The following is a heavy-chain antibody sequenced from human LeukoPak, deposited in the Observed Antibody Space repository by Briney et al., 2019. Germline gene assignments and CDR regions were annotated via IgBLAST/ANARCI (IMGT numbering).Heavy chain of an antibody. Sequence: GRSLRLSCAASGFTFSSYAMHWVRQAPGKGLEWVAGISYDGSNKYYADSVKGRFTISRDNSKNTLYLQMNSLRAEDTAVYYCAREGGIAAAGGPLDYWGQGTLVTVSS. CDR1: GFTFSSYA. V-gene: IGHV3-30-3*01. J-gene: IGHJ4*02. CDR3: AREGGIAAAGGPLDY. D-gene: IGHD6-13*01. CDR2: ISYDGSNK.